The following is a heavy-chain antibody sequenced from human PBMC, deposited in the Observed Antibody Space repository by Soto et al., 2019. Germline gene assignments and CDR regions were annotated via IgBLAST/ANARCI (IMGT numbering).Heavy chain of an antibody. J-gene: IGHJ6*02. CDR2: IYYSGST. D-gene: IGHD6-13*01. V-gene: IGHV4-59*01. CDR1: GGSISSYY. Sequence: SETLSLTCTVSGGSISSYYWSWIRQPPGKGLEWIGYIYYSGSTNYNPSLKSRVTISVDTSKNQFSLKLSPVTAADTAVYYCARAESSSWGIYYYGMDVWGQGTTVTVSS. CDR3: ARAESSSWGIYYYGMDV.